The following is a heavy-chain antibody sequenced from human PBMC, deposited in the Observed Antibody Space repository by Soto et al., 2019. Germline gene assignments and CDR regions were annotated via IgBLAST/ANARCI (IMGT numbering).Heavy chain of an antibody. J-gene: IGHJ6*02. CDR3: ARDEPRITMVRGVIIKTGAGFDYYYGMDV. CDR2: IIPIFGTA. D-gene: IGHD3-10*01. CDR1: VGTFSSYA. V-gene: IGHV1-69*06. Sequence: SVQVSCKASVGTFSSYAISWVRQAPGQGLEWMGGIIPIFGTANYAQKFQGRVTITADKSTSTAYMELSSLRSEDTAVYYCARDEPRITMVRGVIIKTGAGFDYYYGMDVWGQGTTVTVSS.